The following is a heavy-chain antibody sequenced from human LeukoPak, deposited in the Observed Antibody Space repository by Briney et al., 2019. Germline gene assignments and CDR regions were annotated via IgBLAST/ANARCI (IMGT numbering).Heavy chain of an antibody. Sequence: GGSLRLSCAASGFTFSDHYMDWVRQAPGKGLEWVGLSGNKANSYITQYAASVKGRFTISRDDSKNSLYLQMNSLKTEDTAVYYCACVTPVDRAGCWGQGTLVTVSS. J-gene: IGHJ4*02. D-gene: IGHD4-23*01. CDR3: ACVTPVDRAGC. V-gene: IGHV3-72*01. CDR1: GFTFSDHY. CDR2: SGNKANSYIT.